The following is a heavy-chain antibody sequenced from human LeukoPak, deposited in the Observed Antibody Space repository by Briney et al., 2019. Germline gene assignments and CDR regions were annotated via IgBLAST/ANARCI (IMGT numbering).Heavy chain of an antibody. D-gene: IGHD2-2*02. CDR1: GFTFSDYY. CDR2: ISSSGSTI. CDR3: AKDPGYCSSTSCYTVGPFDY. Sequence: GGSLRLSCAASGFTFSDYYMSWIRQAPGKGLEWVSYISSSGSTIYYADSVKGRFTISRDNSKNTLYLQMNSLRAEDTAVYYCAKDPGYCSSTSCYTVGPFDYWGQGTLVTVSS. J-gene: IGHJ4*02. V-gene: IGHV3-11*01.